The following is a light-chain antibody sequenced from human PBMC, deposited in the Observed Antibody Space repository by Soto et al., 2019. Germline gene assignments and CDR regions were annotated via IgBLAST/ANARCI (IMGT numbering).Light chain of an antibody. CDR2: KAS. Sequence: DIQMTQSPSTLAASVGDRVTITCRASQSIGSWLAWYQQKPGKAPKVVIYKASNLESGVPSKFSGSGSGTEFTLTISSLQPDDFATYYCQQYHCYPLTFGGGTKVEIK. CDR1: QSIGSW. V-gene: IGKV1-5*03. CDR3: QQYHCYPLT. J-gene: IGKJ4*01.